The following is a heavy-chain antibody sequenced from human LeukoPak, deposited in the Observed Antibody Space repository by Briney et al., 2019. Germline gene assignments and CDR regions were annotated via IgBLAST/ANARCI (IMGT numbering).Heavy chain of an antibody. V-gene: IGHV4-4*07. Sequence: MPSETLSLTCSVSGVSTSAYYWSWIRQPAGKGLEWIGRIYPGESIYASENTNYNPSLKSRVSVSGDTSKNQVSLKLRSVTAADTAVYYCARDPTTVTTIFDSWGQGTLVTVSS. J-gene: IGHJ4*02. CDR2: IYPGESIYASENT. D-gene: IGHD4-17*01. CDR1: GVSTSAYY. CDR3: ARDPTTVTTIFDS.